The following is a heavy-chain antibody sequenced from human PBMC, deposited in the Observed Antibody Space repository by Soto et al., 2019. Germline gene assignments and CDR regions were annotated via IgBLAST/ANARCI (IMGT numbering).Heavy chain of an antibody. Sequence: QVQLVQSGAEVKKPGSSVRVSCKASGGTLSNYGISWVRQAPGQGLEWMGGIIPVFGTANYAQKFEGRVRITADEAKSTVYMDVTSVRSEDTAVYYCSRGDATKIVVTTYYAMDVWGQGTTVSVSS. D-gene: IGHD4-17*01. CDR2: IIPVFGTA. CDR1: GGTLSNYG. V-gene: IGHV1-69*12. CDR3: SRGDATKIVVTTYYAMDV. J-gene: IGHJ6*02.